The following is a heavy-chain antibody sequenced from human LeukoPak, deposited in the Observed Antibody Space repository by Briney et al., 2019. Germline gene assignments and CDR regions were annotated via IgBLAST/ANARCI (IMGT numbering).Heavy chain of an antibody. D-gene: IGHD6-6*01. CDR2: IYYSGST. V-gene: IGHV4-39*01. CDR3: ARHEGIAARPGWFDP. CDR1: GGSISSSSYY. J-gene: IGHJ5*02. Sequence: SETLSLTCTVSGGSISSSSYYWGWIRRPPGKALEWIGSIYYSGSTYYNPSLKSRVTISVDTSKNQFSLKLSSVTAADTAVYHCARHEGIAARPGWFDPWGQGTLVTVSS.